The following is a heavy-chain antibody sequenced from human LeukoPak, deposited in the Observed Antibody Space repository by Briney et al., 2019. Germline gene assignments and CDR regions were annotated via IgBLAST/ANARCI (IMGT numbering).Heavy chain of an antibody. CDR1: GFTFSSYE. Sequence: PGGSLRLSCAASGFTFSSYEMNWVRQAPGKGLEWVSYISSSGTSIYYADFVKGRFTISRDNAKNSLYLQMNSLRDEDTAVYHSARDPTGRWAFDIWGQGTMVTVSS. CDR2: ISSSGTSI. V-gene: IGHV3-48*03. CDR3: ARDPTGRWAFDI. J-gene: IGHJ3*02. D-gene: IGHD3-10*01.